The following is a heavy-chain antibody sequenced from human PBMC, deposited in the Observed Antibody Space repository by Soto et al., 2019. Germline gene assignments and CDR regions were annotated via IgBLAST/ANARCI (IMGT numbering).Heavy chain of an antibody. CDR1: GFTFSTYW. Sequence: PGGSLRLSCAASGFTFSTYWMHWVRQAPGKGLKWVSVIKSNGDSTYYADSVKGRFTISRDNSKNTLYLQMNSLRAEDTAVYYCARRGPGTYFDYWGQGTLVTVSS. CDR3: ARRGPGTYFDY. J-gene: IGHJ4*02. D-gene: IGHD6-13*01. V-gene: IGHV3-23*01. CDR2: IKSNGDST.